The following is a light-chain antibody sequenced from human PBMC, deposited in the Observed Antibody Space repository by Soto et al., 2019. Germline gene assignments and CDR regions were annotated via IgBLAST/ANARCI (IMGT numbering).Light chain of an antibody. V-gene: IGLV2-18*02. J-gene: IGLJ3*02. CDR2: EVR. CDR1: STDFVSYNR. CDR3: SAYTARSTLV. Sequence: QSVLTQPPSVSGSPGQSVTISCTGTSTDFVSYNRVSWYQQPPGTAPKLIIYEVRNRPSGISSRFSGSRSGNTASLTISGLQPEDEGDYYCSAYTARSTLVFGGGTKLTVL.